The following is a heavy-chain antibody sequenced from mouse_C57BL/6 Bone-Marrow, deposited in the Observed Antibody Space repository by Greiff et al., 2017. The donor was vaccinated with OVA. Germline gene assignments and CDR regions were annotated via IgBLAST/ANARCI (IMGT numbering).Heavy chain of an antibody. CDR3: ASYYYGSSSNWDVL. V-gene: IGHV1-81*01. CDR2: IYPRSGNT. J-gene: IGHJ2*01. Sequence: VQLQQSGAELARPGASVKLSCKASGYTFTSYGISWVKQRTGQGLEWIGEIYPRSGNTYYNEKFKGKATLTADNSSSTAYMELRSLTSEDSAVYFCASYYYGSSSNWDVLWGQGTTLTVSS. CDR1: GYTFTSYG. D-gene: IGHD1-1*01.